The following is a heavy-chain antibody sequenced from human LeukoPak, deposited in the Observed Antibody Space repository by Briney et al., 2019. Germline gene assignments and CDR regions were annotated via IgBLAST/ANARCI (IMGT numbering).Heavy chain of an antibody. CDR3: ARAPRDGYRGGYYFDY. J-gene: IGHJ4*02. CDR1: GGTFSSYT. D-gene: IGHD5-24*01. Sequence: SVKVSCKASGGTFSSYTISWVRQAPGQGLEWMGRIIPILGIANYAQKFQGRVTITADESTSTAYMELSSLRSEDTAVYYCARAPRDGYRGGYYFDYWGQGTLVTVSS. CDR2: IIPILGIA. V-gene: IGHV1-69*02.